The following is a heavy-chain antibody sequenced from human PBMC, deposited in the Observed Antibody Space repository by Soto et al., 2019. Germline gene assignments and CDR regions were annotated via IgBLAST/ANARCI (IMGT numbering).Heavy chain of an antibody. CDR2: ISWDGADT. CDR1: GFPFDDYS. CDR3: AIFLLVRRYSESHAFHI. D-gene: IGHD3-9*01. V-gene: IGHV3-43*01. Sequence: PGGSLRLSCADSGFPFDDYSMNWVRQVPGKGLEWVSLISWDGADTYYADSVKGRFTVSRDNSKNSLYLQMNSLTTEDTALYSCAIFLLVRRYSESHAFHIWGHGTTVTVSS. J-gene: IGHJ3*02.